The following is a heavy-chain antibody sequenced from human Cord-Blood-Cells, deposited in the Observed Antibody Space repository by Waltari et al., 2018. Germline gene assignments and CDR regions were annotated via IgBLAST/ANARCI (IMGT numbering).Heavy chain of an antibody. CDR2: ISSSGRTI. J-gene: IGHJ4*02. CDR3: VDVGTSFGY. D-gene: IGHD3-10*01. CDR1: GFTFSSYE. Sequence: EVQLVESGGGLVQPGGSLRLSCAASGFTFSSYEMNWVRQAPGKGLEWVSYISSSGRTIYYADSVKGRFTISRDNAKNSLYLQMNSLRAEDTAVYYCVDVGTSFGYWGQGTLVTVSS. V-gene: IGHV3-48*03.